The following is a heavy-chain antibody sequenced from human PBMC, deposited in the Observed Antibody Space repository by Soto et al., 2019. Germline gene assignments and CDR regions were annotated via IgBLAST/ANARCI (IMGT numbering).Heavy chain of an antibody. D-gene: IGHD6-19*01. Sequence: QVQLVESGGGVVQPGRSLRLSCAASGFTFSSYGMHWVRQAPGKGLEWVAVIWYEGSNKYYADSVKGRFTISRDNSKNTLYLRMNSRRDEAAAVYYCAREDSSGWRYYFDCWGQGTLVTVSS. V-gene: IGHV3-33*01. CDR2: IWYEGSNK. J-gene: IGHJ4*02. CDR3: AREDSSGWRYYFDC. CDR1: GFTFSSYG.